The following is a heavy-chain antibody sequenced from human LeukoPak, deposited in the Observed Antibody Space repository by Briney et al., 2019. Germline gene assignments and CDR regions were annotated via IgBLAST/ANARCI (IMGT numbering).Heavy chain of an antibody. V-gene: IGHV1-69*02. D-gene: IGHD4-17*01. J-gene: IGHJ3*02. CDR1: GGTFSSYT. Sequence: SVKVTCKATGGTFSSYTISWVRQAPGQGLEWMGRIIPILGIANYAQKFQGRVTITADKSTSTAYMELSSLRSEDTAVYYCARTPYDYGDYADAFDIWGQGTMVTVSS. CDR3: ARTPYDYGDYADAFDI. CDR2: IIPILGIA.